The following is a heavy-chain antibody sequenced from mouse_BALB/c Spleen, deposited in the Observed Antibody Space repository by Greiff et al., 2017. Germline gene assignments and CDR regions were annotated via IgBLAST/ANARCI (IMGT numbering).Heavy chain of an antibody. CDR3: AKLTTATGFDY. CDR1: GFTFSSYG. V-gene: IGHV5-6*01. CDR2: ISSGGSYT. J-gene: IGHJ2*01. D-gene: IGHD1-2*01. Sequence: EVQRVESGGDLVKPGGSLKLSCAASGFTFSSYGMSWVRQTPDKRLEWVATISSGGSYTYYPDSVKGRFTISRDNAKNTLYLQMSSLKSEDTAMYYCAKLTTATGFDYWGQGTTLTVSS.